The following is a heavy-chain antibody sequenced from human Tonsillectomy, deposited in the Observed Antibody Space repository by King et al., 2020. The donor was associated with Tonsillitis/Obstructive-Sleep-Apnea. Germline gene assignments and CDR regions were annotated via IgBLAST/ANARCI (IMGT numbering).Heavy chain of an antibody. Sequence: VQLVESGGGVVQPGRSLRLSCAASGFTFSSYAMHWVRQAPGKGLEWVAVIAYDGSNKDYADSVKGRFTISRDNSKNTLYLQMNSLRAEDAAVYWCARAPGRAASTINYYFGMDVWGQGTTVTVSS. V-gene: IGHV3-30*04. CDR3: ARAPGRAASTINYYFGMDV. CDR1: GFTFSSYA. J-gene: IGHJ6*02. CDR2: IAYDGSNK. D-gene: IGHD6-13*01.